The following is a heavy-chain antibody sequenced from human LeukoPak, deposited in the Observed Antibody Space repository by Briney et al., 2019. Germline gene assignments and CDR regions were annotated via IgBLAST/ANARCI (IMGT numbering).Heavy chain of an antibody. CDR1: GGSFSGYY. Sequence: KPSETLSLTCAVYGGSFSGYYWSRIRQPPGKGLEWIGEINHSGSTNYNPSLKSRVTISVDTSKNQFSLKLSSVTAADTAVYYCARARRYYGSGLPSDYWGQGTLVTVSS. CDR3: ARARRYYGSGLPSDY. D-gene: IGHD3-10*01. J-gene: IGHJ4*02. V-gene: IGHV4-34*01. CDR2: INHSGST.